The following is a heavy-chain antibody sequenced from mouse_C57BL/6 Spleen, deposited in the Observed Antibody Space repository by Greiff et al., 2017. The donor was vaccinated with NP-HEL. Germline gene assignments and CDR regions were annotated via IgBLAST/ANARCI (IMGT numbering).Heavy chain of an antibody. Sequence: QVQLKESGPGLVQPSQSLSITCTVSGFSLTSYGVHWVRQSPGKGLEWLGVIWSGGSTDYNAAFISRLSISKDNSKSQVFFKMNSLQADDTAIYYCASIYYGYDGYAMDYGGQGTSVTVSS. D-gene: IGHD2-2*01. CDR1: GFSLTSYG. J-gene: IGHJ4*01. V-gene: IGHV2-2*01. CDR2: IWSGGST. CDR3: ASIYYGYDGYAMDY.